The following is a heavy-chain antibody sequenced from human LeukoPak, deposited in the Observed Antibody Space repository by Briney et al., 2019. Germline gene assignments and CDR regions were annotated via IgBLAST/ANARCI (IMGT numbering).Heavy chain of an antibody. D-gene: IGHD3-16*02. J-gene: IGHJ4*02. CDR1: GGSISSSNW. V-gene: IGHV4-4*02. CDR3: ARGRITFGGVIVLDH. Sequence: SGTLSLTCAVSGGSISSSNWWSWVRQPPGKGLEWIGEIYHSGSTNYNPSLKSRVTISVDKSKNQFSLKLGSVTAADTAVYYCARGRITFGGVIVLDHWGQGTLVTVSS. CDR2: IYHSGST.